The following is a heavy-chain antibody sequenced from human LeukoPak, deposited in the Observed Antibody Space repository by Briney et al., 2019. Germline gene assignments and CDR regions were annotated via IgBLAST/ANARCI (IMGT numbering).Heavy chain of an antibody. Sequence: SETLSLTCAVYGGSFSGYYWSWIRQPPGKGLEWIGEINHSGSTNYNPSLKSRVTISVDTSKNQFSLKLSSVTVADTAVYYCARFGAVAGYFDYWGQGTLVTVSS. CDR3: ARFGAVAGYFDY. CDR2: INHSGST. CDR1: GGSFSGYY. V-gene: IGHV4-34*01. D-gene: IGHD6-19*01. J-gene: IGHJ4*02.